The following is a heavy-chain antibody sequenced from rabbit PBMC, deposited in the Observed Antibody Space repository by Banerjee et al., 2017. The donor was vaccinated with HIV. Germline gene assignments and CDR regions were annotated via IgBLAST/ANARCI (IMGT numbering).Heavy chain of an antibody. CDR1: GVDFSKYYY. CDR2: IFGGSGGST. CDR3: ARDGYVGYGYALKNFNL. Sequence: QSLEESGGDLVKPGGTLTLTCTASGVDFSKYYYMCWVRQAPGKGPEWTGCIFGGSGGSTHYASWAKGRFTISITSSTTVTLQMTSLTAADTATYFCARDGYVGYGYALKNFNLWAQAPWSPS. V-gene: IGHV1S40*01. J-gene: IGHJ4*01. D-gene: IGHD6-1*01.